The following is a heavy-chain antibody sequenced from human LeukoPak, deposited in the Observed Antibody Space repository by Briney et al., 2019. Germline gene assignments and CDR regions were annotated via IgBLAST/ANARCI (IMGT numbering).Heavy chain of an antibody. Sequence: GGSLRLSCTVSGFTVSSNSMSWVRQAPGKGLEWVSFIFSSTHYSDSVKGRFTISRDNSKNTLYLQMNSLRAEDTAVYFCARAYSSSWYFNWFDPWGQGTLVTVSS. CDR2: IFSST. D-gene: IGHD6-13*01. CDR1: GFTVSSNS. V-gene: IGHV3-53*01. CDR3: ARAYSSSWYFNWFDP. J-gene: IGHJ5*02.